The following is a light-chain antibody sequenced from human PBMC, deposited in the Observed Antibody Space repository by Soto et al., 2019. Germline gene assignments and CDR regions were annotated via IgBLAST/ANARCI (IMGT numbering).Light chain of an antibody. V-gene: IGLV2-14*03. Sequence: QSALTQPASVSGSPGQSITISCTGTSSDVGGYNYVSWYQQHPGKAPKLLIYEVTYRPSGVSNRFSGSKSGNTASLTVSGLQAADEADYFCKSYAGSNTYVFGSGTKLTVL. J-gene: IGLJ1*01. CDR3: KSYAGSNTYV. CDR2: EVT. CDR1: SSDVGGYNY.